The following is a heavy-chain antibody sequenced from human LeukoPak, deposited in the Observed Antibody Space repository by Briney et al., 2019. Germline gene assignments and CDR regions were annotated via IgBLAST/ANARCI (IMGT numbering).Heavy chain of an antibody. CDR1: GYTFTNSY. D-gene: IGHD5-24*01. J-gene: IGHJ3*01. CDR3: ASIRDGYNDAYDL. Sequence: GASVKVSCKASGYTFTNSYSHWVRQAPGQVLEWMGLINPDGGNTNYAQNFQSRVTLTRDTSTSTVYMELSSLRSEDTAIYCCASIRDGYNDAYDLWGQGTVVTVPS. V-gene: IGHV1-46*01. CDR2: INPDGGNT.